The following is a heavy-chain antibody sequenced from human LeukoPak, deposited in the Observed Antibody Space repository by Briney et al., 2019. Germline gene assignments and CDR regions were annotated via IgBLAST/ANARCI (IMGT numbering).Heavy chain of an antibody. D-gene: IGHD6-19*01. V-gene: IGHV3-23*01. Sequence: GGSLRLSCAASGFTFSSYGMHWVRQAPGKGLEWVSAISGSGGSTYYADSVKGRFTISRDNSKNTLYLQMNSLRAEDTAVYYCAKDRRSGWPYYFDYWGQGTLVTVSS. CDR3: AKDRRSGWPYYFDY. CDR2: ISGSGGST. CDR1: GFTFSSYG. J-gene: IGHJ4*02.